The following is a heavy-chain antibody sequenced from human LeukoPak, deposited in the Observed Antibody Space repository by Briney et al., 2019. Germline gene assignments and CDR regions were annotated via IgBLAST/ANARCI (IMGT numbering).Heavy chain of an antibody. V-gene: IGHV3-30*02. Sequence: GGSLRPSCAASGFTFSSYGMHWVRQAPGKGLEWVTFMRYDGSNQYYTDSVKGRFTISRDNSKNTLYLQMNSLRPEDTAVYYCARPSLNSGSYFDYWGQGILVTVSS. CDR1: GFTFSSYG. J-gene: IGHJ4*02. D-gene: IGHD1-26*01. CDR2: MRYDGSNQ. CDR3: ARPSLNSGSYFDY.